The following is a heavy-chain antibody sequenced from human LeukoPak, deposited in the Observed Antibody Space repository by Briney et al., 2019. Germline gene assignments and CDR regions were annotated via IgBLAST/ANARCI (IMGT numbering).Heavy chain of an antibody. CDR2: IRARGGRT. V-gene: IGHV3-23*01. Sequence: PGGSLRLSCAASGFTLSSYAMSWLRHAPGKGLEWVSSIRARGGRTNYGDSVKGRFTIYRDNSKNTVYLQMNTLRDEDTAVYYCAKVMKGSERLTMVRGVIIKTAGLYYMDVWGKGTTVTVSS. CDR3: AKVMKGSERLTMVRGVIIKTAGLYYMDV. J-gene: IGHJ6*03. D-gene: IGHD3-10*01. CDR1: GFTLSSYA.